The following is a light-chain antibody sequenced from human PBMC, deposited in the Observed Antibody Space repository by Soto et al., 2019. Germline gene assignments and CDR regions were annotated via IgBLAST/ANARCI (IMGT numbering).Light chain of an antibody. J-gene: IGKJ1*01. Sequence: EIVMTQSPATLSVSAGERVTLSCRASQSVGSNLAWYQQTPGQAPRLLIYDASTRASEIPARFSGSGSGTEFTLTISSLQSEEFAIYYCQQYNNWPWTFGQGTKVDIK. CDR1: QSVGSN. CDR3: QQYNNWPWT. V-gene: IGKV3-15*01. CDR2: DAS.